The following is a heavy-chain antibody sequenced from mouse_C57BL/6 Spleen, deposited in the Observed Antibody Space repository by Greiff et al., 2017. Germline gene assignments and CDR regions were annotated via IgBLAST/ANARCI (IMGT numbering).Heavy chain of an antibody. Sequence: QVQLKQPGTELVKPGASVKLSCKASGYTFTSYWMHWVKQRPGQGLEWIGNINPSNGGTNYNEKFKSKATLTVDKSSSTAYMQLSSLTSEDSAVYYCAREGIYYDYDRVFDYWGQGTTLTVSS. J-gene: IGHJ2*01. CDR1: GYTFTSYW. CDR2: INPSNGGT. CDR3: AREGIYYDYDRVFDY. D-gene: IGHD2-4*01. V-gene: IGHV1-53*01.